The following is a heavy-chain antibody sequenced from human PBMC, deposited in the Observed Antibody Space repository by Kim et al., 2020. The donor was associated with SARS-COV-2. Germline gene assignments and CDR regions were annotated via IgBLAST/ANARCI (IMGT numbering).Heavy chain of an antibody. J-gene: IGHJ6*02. CDR2: INPSGGST. CDR3: ARAGSSGYYYYYYGMDV. V-gene: IGHV1-46*01. Sequence: ASVKVSCKASGYTFTSYYMHWVRQAPGQGLEWMGIINPSGGSTSYAQKFQGRVTMTRDTSTSTVYMELSSLRSEDTAVYYCARAGSSGYYYYYYGMDVWGQGTTVTVSS. CDR1: GYTFTSYY. D-gene: IGHD3-22*01.